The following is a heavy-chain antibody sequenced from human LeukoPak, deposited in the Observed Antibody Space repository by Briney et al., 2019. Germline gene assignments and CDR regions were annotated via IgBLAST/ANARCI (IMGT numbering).Heavy chain of an antibody. CDR2: IDYSGST. CDR1: GGSISNSGYY. V-gene: IGHV4-39*01. D-gene: IGHD1-26*01. Sequence: PSETLSLTCTVSGGSISNSGYYWGWIRQPPGKGLEWIGNIDYSGSTHYTPSLKSRVSMSVDTSKKQFSLNLSSVTAADTAVYYCARVLLGSIVNDAFDIWGHGTMVTVSS. CDR3: ARVLLGSIVNDAFDI. J-gene: IGHJ3*02.